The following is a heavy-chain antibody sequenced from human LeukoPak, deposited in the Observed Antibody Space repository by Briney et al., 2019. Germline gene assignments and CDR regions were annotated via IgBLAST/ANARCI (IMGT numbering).Heavy chain of an antibody. V-gene: IGHV3-48*03. D-gene: IGHD5-18*01. J-gene: IGHJ6*03. Sequence: GGSLRLSCAASGFTFSSYEMNWVRQAPGKGLEWVSYISSSGSTIYYADSVKGRSTISRDNAKNSLYLQMNSLRAEDTAVYYCARGAGYSYGDYYMDVWGKGTTVTVSS. CDR3: ARGAGYSYGDYYMDV. CDR2: ISSSGSTI. CDR1: GFTFSSYE.